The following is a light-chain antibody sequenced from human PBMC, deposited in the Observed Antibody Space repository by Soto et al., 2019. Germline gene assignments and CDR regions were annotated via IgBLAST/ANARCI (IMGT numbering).Light chain of an antibody. J-gene: IGKJ1*01. CDR2: KAS. V-gene: IGKV1-5*03. CDR1: QSIRRW. CDR3: QQYNSYPWT. Sequence: DIQRTKAPSMLSASVGDRVTIACRASQSIRRWLAWYQQKPGKAPKLLIYKASSLESGVPSRFSGSGSGTEFTLTISSLQPDDFATYYCQQYNSYPWTFGQGTKVDI.